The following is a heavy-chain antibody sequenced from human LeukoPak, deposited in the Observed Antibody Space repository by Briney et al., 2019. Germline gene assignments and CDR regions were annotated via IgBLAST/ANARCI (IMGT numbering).Heavy chain of an antibody. CDR3: ARDLTEQALWFDP. Sequence: PGGSLRLSCAASGFTFSDYYMSWIRQAPGKGLEWVSYISSSGSTIYYADSVKGRFTISRDNAKNSLYLQMNSLRAEDTAVYYCARDLTEQALWFDPWGQGTLVTVSS. J-gene: IGHJ5*02. CDR2: ISSSGSTI. D-gene: IGHD3-9*01. V-gene: IGHV3-11*01. CDR1: GFTFSDYY.